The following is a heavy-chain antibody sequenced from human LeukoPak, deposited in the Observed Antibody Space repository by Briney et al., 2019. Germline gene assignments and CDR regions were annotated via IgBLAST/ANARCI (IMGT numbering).Heavy chain of an antibody. D-gene: IGHD3-10*01. CDR2: ISWNSGSI. Sequence: GGSLRLSCAASGFTFDDYAMHWVRQGPGKGLEWVSGISWNSGSIGYADSVKGRFTISRDNAKNSLYLQMNSLRAEDTALYYCAKKDGGRGEGTFDYWGQGTLVTVSS. CDR3: AKKDGGRGEGTFDY. CDR1: GFTFDDYA. J-gene: IGHJ4*02. V-gene: IGHV3-9*01.